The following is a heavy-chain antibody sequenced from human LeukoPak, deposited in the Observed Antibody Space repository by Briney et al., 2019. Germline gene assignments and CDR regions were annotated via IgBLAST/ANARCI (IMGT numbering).Heavy chain of an antibody. J-gene: IGHJ3*02. CDR3: ALLMVRGVIGAFDI. V-gene: IGHV1-24*01. CDR1: GYTLTELS. CDR2: FDPEDGET. Sequence: GASVKVSCKVSGYTLTELSMHWVRQAPGKGLEWRGGFDPEDGETIYAQKFQGRVTMTEDTSTDTAYIELSSLRSEDTAVYYCALLMVRGVIGAFDIWGQGTMVTVSS. D-gene: IGHD3-10*01.